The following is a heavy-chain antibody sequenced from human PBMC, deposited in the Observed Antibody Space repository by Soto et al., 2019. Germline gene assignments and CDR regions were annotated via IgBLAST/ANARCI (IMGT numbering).Heavy chain of an antibody. Sequence: PSETLSLTCAVSGDSISNGYYWAWIRQPPGKGLEWVASIYHTGTTYYNPSLTSRVTISVDTSKNQFSLRLSSVTAADSAVYYCERTDSVGYYPYF. CDR2: IYHTGTT. CDR1: GDSISNGYY. V-gene: IGHV4-38-2*01. J-gene: IGHJ4*01. D-gene: IGHD3-22*01. CDR3: ERTDSVGYYPYF.